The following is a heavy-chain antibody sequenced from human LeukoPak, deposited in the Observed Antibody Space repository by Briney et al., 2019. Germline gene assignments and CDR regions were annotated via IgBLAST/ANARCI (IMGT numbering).Heavy chain of an antibody. V-gene: IGHV3-30*17. CDR2: VSSHGNDG. CDR1: EFTFSNYA. J-gene: IGHJ4*02. CDR3: TRDAYNFNDFDY. Sequence: GGSLRLSCAVSEFTFSNYAMHWVRQPPGKGLEWVAVVSSHGNDGYYADSVRGRFAISRDNSKNTLYLQIDSLRLEDTAIYYCTRDAYNFNDFDYWGQGTLVTVSS. D-gene: IGHD5-24*01.